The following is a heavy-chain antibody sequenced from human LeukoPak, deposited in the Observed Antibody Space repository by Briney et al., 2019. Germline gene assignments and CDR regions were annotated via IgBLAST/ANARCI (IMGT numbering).Heavy chain of an antibody. CDR2: ISAYNGNT. Sequence: ASVKVSCKASGYTFTSYGISWVRQAPGQGLEWMGWISAYNGNTNYAQKLQGRVTMTTDTSTSTAYMELRSLRSDDTAVYYCARVVRWLYSSGWFDYWGQGTLVTVSS. D-gene: IGHD6-19*01. V-gene: IGHV1-18*01. CDR3: ARVVRWLYSSGWFDY. J-gene: IGHJ4*02. CDR1: GYTFTSYG.